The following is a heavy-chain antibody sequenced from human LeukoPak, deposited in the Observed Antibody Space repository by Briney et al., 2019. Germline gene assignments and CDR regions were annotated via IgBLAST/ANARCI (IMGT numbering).Heavy chain of an antibody. Sequence: PGRSLRLSCVVSGLTFSTYGMHWVRQAPGKGLEWVALIWYDGSNKYYADSVKGRFTISRNNSKNTLYLQMNSLRAEDTAVYYCAKAGSGKQAADYFDYWGQGTLVTVSS. CDR2: IWYDGSNK. CDR1: GLTFSTYG. CDR3: AKAGSGKQAADYFDY. D-gene: IGHD6-13*01. V-gene: IGHV3-33*06. J-gene: IGHJ4*02.